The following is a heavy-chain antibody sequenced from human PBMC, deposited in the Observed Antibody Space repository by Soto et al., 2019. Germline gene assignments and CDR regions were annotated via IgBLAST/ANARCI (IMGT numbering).Heavy chain of an antibody. CDR2: ISGSGGTT. Sequence: GSLRLSCTVSGFTFGSHAMSWVRQAPGKGLECVSGISGSGGTTFYADSVKGRFTISRDNSKKTLYLQMNSLRAEDTAVYYCAKTPYDFWSSGQYMFDHWGQGTLVTVSS. D-gene: IGHD3-3*01. CDR1: GFTFGSHA. CDR3: AKTPYDFWSSGQYMFDH. V-gene: IGHV3-23*01. J-gene: IGHJ4*02.